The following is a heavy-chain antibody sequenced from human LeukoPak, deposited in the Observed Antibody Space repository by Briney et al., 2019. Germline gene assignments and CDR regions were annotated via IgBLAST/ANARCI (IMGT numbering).Heavy chain of an antibody. D-gene: IGHD2-8*01. Sequence: PGGSLRLSCAASGFTFSSYSMNWVRQAPGKGLEWVSYISSSSSTIYYADSVKGRSTISRDNAKNSLYLQMNSLRAEDTAVYYCAREAYCTNGVCYFDYWGQGTLVTVSS. V-gene: IGHV3-48*01. CDR1: GFTFSSYS. CDR2: ISSSSSTI. CDR3: AREAYCTNGVCYFDY. J-gene: IGHJ4*02.